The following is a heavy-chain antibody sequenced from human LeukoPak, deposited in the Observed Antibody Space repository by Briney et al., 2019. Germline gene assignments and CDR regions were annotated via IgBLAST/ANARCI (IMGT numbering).Heavy chain of an antibody. J-gene: IGHJ3*02. Sequence: GGSLRLSCAASGFTFSSYWMNWVRQAPGKGLEWVSSISSSSSYIYYADSVKGRFTISRDNAKNSLYLQMNSLRAEDTAVYYCARDLCGGNQLLYHCGGPRNAFDIWGQGTMVTVSS. V-gene: IGHV3-21*01. CDR2: ISSSSSYI. D-gene: IGHD2-2*02. CDR3: ARDLCGGNQLLYHCGGPRNAFDI. CDR1: GFTFSSYW.